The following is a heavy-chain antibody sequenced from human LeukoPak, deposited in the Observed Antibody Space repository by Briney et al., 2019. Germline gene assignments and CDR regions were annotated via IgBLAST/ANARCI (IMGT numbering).Heavy chain of an antibody. J-gene: IGHJ4*02. Sequence: ASVKVSCKASGYTFTSYDINWVRQATGQGLEWMGWMNPNSGNTGYAQKFQGRVTMTRNSSISTAYMELSSLRSEDAAVYYCARGYNSGWYYFDYWGQGTLVTVSS. V-gene: IGHV1-8*01. D-gene: IGHD6-19*01. CDR3: ARGYNSGWYYFDY. CDR2: MNPNSGNT. CDR1: GYTFTSYD.